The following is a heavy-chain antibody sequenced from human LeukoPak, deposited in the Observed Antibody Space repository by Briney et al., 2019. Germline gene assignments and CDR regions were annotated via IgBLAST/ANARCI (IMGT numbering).Heavy chain of an antibody. V-gene: IGHV4-39*01. CDR1: GGSISSSSYY. J-gene: IGHJ5*02. CDR2: IYYSGST. CDR3: AQETVTNPT. D-gene: IGHD4-17*01. Sequence: PSETLSLTCTVSGGSISSSSYYWGWIRQPPGKGLEWIGSIYYSGSTHYNPSLKSRVTISVDTSKNQFSLKLSSVTAADTAVYYCAQETVTNPTWGQGTLVTVSS.